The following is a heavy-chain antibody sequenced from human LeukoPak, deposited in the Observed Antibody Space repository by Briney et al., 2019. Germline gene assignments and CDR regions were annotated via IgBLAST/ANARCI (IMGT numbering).Heavy chain of an antibody. CDR1: GYSFTTYW. V-gene: IGHV5-51*01. D-gene: IGHD5-24*01. Sequence: GESLKISCKGSGYSFTTYWIDWVRQLPGEGLEWIGIIYPGDSETRYSPSFQGQVTISADKSITTAYLQWGSLKASDTAMYYCTRSPRDGYHDAFDIWGQGTMVTVFS. J-gene: IGHJ3*02. CDR2: IYPGDSET. CDR3: TRSPRDGYHDAFDI.